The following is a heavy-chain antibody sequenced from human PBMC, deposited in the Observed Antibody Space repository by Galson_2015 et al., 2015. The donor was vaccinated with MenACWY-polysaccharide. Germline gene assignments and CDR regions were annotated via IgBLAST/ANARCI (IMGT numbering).Heavy chain of an antibody. CDR2: IRSSGTNT. D-gene: IGHD3-3*01. J-gene: IGHJ5*02. CDR3: AKDSTDFCSVAGRFDH. V-gene: IGHV3-23*01. CDR1: GFTFTSYA. Sequence: SLRLSCAASGFTFTSYAMSWVRQAPGKGLEWVSAIRSSGTNTYYADSVKGRFTISRDNSKNTLYLQMNSLRAEDTAVYYCAKDSTDFCSVAGRFDHWGQGTLVTVSS.